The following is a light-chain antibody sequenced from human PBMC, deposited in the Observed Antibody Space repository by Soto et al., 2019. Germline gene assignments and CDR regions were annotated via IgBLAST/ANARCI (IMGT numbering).Light chain of an antibody. CDR1: SSDIGGYNY. CDR2: DVS. Sequence: QSVLTQPASVSGSPGQSINISCTGTSSDIGGYNYVSWYQQLPGKVPKLIIYDVSNRPSGVSDRFSGSKSGNAASLTISGLQAQDEADYYCSSYTSTSTLYVFGTGTKLTVL. CDR3: SSYTSTSTLYV. J-gene: IGLJ1*01. V-gene: IGLV2-14*03.